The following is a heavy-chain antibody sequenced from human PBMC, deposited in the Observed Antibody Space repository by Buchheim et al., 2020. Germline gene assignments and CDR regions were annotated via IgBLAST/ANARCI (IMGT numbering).Heavy chain of an antibody. J-gene: IGHJ4*02. CDR2: IWYDGSNK. D-gene: IGHD3-3*01. Sequence: QVQLVESGGGVVQPGRSLRLSCAASGFTFSSYGMHWVRQAPGKGLEWVAVIWYDGSNKYYADSVKGRFTISRDNSKNTLYLQMNSLRAEDTAMYYCAREDTIFGVVPRPFVYWGQGTL. CDR1: GFTFSSYG. CDR3: AREDTIFGVVPRPFVY. V-gene: IGHV3-33*01.